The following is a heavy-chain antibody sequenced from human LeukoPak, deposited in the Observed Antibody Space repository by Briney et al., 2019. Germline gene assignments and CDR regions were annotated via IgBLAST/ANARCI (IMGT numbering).Heavy chain of an antibody. V-gene: IGHV4-34*01. J-gene: IGHJ3*02. CDR1: GGSFSGYY. CDR3: ARSHQKILTDAFDI. CDR2: INHSGST. Sequence: SETLSLTCAVYGGSFSGYYWSWIRQPPGKGLEWIGEINHSGSTNYNPSLKSRVTISVDTSKNQFSLKLSPVTAADTAVYYCARSHQKILTDAFDIWGQGTMVTVSS. D-gene: IGHD3-9*01.